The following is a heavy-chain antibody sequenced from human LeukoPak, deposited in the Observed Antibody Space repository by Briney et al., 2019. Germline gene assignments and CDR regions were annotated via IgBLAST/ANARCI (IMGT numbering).Heavy chain of an antibody. CDR1: GYTFTIYG. J-gene: IGHJ6*04. D-gene: IGHD3-10*01. V-gene: IGHV1-18*04. CDR3: ARDRSYYYGSGSFYYYGMDV. Sequence: ASVKVSFKASGYTFTIYGISWVRQAPGQGLEWMGWISAYNGNTNYARKLQGRVTMTTDTSTSTAYMELRSLRSDDTAVYYCARDRSYYYGSGSFYYYGMDVWGKGTTVTVSS. CDR2: ISAYNGNT.